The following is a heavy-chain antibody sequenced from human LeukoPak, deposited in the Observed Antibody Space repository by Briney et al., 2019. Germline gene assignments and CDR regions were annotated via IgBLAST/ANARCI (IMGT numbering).Heavy chain of an antibody. Sequence: GGSLRLSCAASGFSFSDYHMSWVRQAPGKRLEWISFIHTSSTFTDYADSVKGRFTISRDDAKNSLFLQMNSLRADDTAVYYCARDMSAAERAMDVWGQGTTVTVSS. CDR2: IHTSSTFT. D-gene: IGHD2-2*01. J-gene: IGHJ6*02. CDR1: GFSFSDYH. V-gene: IGHV3-11*05. CDR3: ARDMSAAERAMDV.